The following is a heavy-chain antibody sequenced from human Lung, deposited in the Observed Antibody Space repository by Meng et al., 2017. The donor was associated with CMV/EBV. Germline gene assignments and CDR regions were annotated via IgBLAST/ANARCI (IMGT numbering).Heavy chain of an antibody. D-gene: IGHD2-2*01. CDR3: SRGCSSTSCYSDALDI. J-gene: IGHJ3*02. Sequence: GGSLRLXCAASGFTFSVYSMIWVRQAPGKGLEWVSPISSSSSFISYVDSVKGRFTISRANAKNSLYLQMNSLRAEDTAVYYWSRGCSSTSCYSDALDIWGQGTXVTVSS. V-gene: IGHV3-21*01. CDR2: ISSSSSFI. CDR1: GFTFSVYS.